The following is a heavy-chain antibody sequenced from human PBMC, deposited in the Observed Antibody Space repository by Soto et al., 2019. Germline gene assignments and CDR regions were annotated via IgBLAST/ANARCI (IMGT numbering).Heavy chain of an antibody. CDR3: TTCGYI. Sequence: EEQLVESGGGLVKPGASLRVSCATSGFTFTEAWMSWVRQAPGKGLEWVGRIKSKKHGETTEYAASGKGRFTISRDDSKNTLYLQMNSLEIEDTAVYYCTTCGYILSQGTMVTVSS. D-gene: IGHD6-25*01. CDR2: IKSKKHGETT. V-gene: IGHV3-15*07. J-gene: IGHJ3*02. CDR1: GFTFTEAW.